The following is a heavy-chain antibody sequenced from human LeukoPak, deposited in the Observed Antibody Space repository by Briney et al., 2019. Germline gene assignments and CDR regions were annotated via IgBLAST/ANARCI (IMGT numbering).Heavy chain of an antibody. Sequence: GGSLRLSCTASGFTFEYYAMSWVRQAPGKGLEWVGFIRTKAYGGTTDYATSVKGRFTISRDNAKNSLYLQMNSLRAEDTAVYYCAELGITMIGGVWGKGTTVTISS. CDR1: GFTFEYYA. D-gene: IGHD3-10*02. CDR2: IRTKAYGGTT. J-gene: IGHJ6*04. V-gene: IGHV3-49*04. CDR3: AELGITMIGGV.